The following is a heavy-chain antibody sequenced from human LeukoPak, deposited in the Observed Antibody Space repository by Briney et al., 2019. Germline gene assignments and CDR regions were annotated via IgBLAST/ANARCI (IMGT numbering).Heavy chain of an antibody. J-gene: IGHJ4*02. Sequence: VSLRLSCAASGFTFSSDAMSWVRQAPGKVLGWVSAISGSGVSTYYADSVKGRFTISRDNSKNTLYLQMNSLRAEDTAVYYCAKTGVGGYSYGLAFDYWGQGTLVTVSS. CDR1: GFTFSSDA. V-gene: IGHV3-23*01. CDR2: ISGSGVST. CDR3: AKTGVGGYSYGLAFDY. D-gene: IGHD5-18*01.